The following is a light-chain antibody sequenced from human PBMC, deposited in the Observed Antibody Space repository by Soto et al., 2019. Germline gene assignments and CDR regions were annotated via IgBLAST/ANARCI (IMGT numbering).Light chain of an antibody. J-gene: IGLJ1*01. CDR1: SSNIGTGYD. Sequence: QSVLTQPPSVSGAPGQRVTISCTGSSSNIGTGYDVHWYQQLPGTAPQLLIYANNNRPSGVPDRFSGSKSGIAASLAITGLQADDEGDYYCQSYDTSLSGYVFGTGTKLTVL. CDR2: ANN. CDR3: QSYDTSLSGYV. V-gene: IGLV1-40*01.